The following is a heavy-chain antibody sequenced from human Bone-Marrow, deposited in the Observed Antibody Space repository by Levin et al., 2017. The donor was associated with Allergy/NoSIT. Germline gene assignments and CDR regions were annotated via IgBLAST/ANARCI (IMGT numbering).Heavy chain of an antibody. CDR1: GGNFTNYA. Sequence: SVKVSCKASGGNFTNYAITWVRQAPGQSLEWMGRIIPLLNVAHYAQKFQDRVTITADKPTNTAYLDLTRLRSEDTAVYYCARMHYENSGYLLGFDPWGQGTLVSVSS. D-gene: IGHD3-22*01. CDR3: ARMHYENSGYLLGFDP. J-gene: IGHJ5*02. CDR2: IIPLLNVA. V-gene: IGHV1-69*04.